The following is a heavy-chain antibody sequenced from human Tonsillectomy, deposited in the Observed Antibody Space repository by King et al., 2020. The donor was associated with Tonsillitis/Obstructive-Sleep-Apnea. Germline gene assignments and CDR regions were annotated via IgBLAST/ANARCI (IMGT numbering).Heavy chain of an antibody. J-gene: IGHJ3*02. CDR1: GGSFSGYY. V-gene: IGHV4-34*01. CDR2: INHSGST. CDR3: ARGPRTLRITIFGVVIISESDAFDI. D-gene: IGHD3-3*01. Sequence: VQLQQWGAGLLKPSETLSLTCAVYGGSFSGYYWSWIRQPPGKGLEWIGEINHSGSTNYNPSLKSRVTISVDTSKNQFSLKLSSVTAADTAVYYFARGPRTLRITIFGVVIISESDAFDIWGQGTMVTVSS.